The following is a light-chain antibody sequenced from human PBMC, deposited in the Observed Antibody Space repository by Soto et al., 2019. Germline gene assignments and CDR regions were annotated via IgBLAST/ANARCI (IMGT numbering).Light chain of an antibody. CDR1: SSDVGGYNY. V-gene: IGLV2-8*01. CDR2: EVS. CDR3: SSYAGSNNLV. Sequence: QSALTQPPSASGSPGQSVTISCTGTSSDVGGYNYVSWYQQHPGKAPKLMIFEVSKRPSGVPDRFSGSKSGKTASLTVSGLQADDEADYYCSSYAGSNNLVFGGGTKLTVL. J-gene: IGLJ2*01.